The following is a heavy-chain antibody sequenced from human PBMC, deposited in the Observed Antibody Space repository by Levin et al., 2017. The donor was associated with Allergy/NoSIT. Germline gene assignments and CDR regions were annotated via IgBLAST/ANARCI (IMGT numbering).Heavy chain of an antibody. V-gene: IGHV4-4*02. CDR1: GGSISSSSW. CDR3: ARVCREYDILTGYYGYFDY. J-gene: IGHJ4*02. D-gene: IGHD3-9*01. CDR2: IYHSGST. Sequence: PSETLSLTCAVSGGSISSSSWWSWVRQPPGKGLEWIGDIYHSGSTNYNPSLKSRVTISVDKSKNQFSLKLISVTAADTAVYYCARVCREYDILTGYYGYFDYWGQGTLVTVSS.